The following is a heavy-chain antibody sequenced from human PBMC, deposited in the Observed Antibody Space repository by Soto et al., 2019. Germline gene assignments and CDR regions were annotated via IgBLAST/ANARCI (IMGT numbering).Heavy chain of an antibody. Sequence: PGGSLRLSCAASGFTFSSYAMSWVRQAPGKGLEWVSAISGSGGSTYYADSVKGRFTISRDNSKNTLYLQMNSLRAEDTAVYYCARDIVLMVYGDHYMDVWGKGTTVTVSS. V-gene: IGHV3-23*01. J-gene: IGHJ6*03. CDR1: GFTFSSYA. D-gene: IGHD2-8*01. CDR3: ARDIVLMVYGDHYMDV. CDR2: ISGSGGST.